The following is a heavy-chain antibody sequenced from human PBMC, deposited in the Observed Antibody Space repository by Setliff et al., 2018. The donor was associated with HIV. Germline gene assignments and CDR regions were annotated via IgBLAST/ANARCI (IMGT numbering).Heavy chain of an antibody. CDR3: TKNLYRSPWSPLDY. Sequence: PGGSLRLSCAASGFTFSSYAMSWVRQAPGKGLEWVSAISGSGGSTYYADSVKGRFTISRDKSKNTLYLQMNSLRAEDTAVYYCTKNLYRSPWSPLDYWGQGTLVTVSS. CDR2: ISGSGGST. CDR1: GFTFSSYA. D-gene: IGHD6-19*01. J-gene: IGHJ4*02. V-gene: IGHV3-23*01.